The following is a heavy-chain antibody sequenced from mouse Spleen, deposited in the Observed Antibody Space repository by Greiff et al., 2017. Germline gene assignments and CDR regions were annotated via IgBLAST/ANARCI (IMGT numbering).Heavy chain of an antibody. D-gene: IGHD1-1*01. V-gene: IGHV1-74*01. Sequence: QVQLQQPGAELVKPGASVKVSCKASGYTFTSYWMHWVKQRPGQGLEWIGRIHPSDSDTNYNQKFKGKATLTVDKSSSTAYMQLSSLTSEDSAVYYCAIDYGSSYDSWFAYWGQGTLVTVSA. CDR1: GYTFTSYW. J-gene: IGHJ3*01. CDR3: AIDYGSSYDSWFAY. CDR2: IHPSDSDT.